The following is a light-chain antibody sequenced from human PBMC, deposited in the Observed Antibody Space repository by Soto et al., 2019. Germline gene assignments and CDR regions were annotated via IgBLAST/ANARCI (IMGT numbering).Light chain of an antibody. Sequence: DIQLTQSPSSLSPSVGDRVTITCRASQSISSYLNWYQQKPGKAPKLLIYAASSLQSGVPSWLSGSGSGTDFTLTISSMQPEDSATYYCQQSYRTPTFGQGTRLEIK. J-gene: IGKJ5*01. CDR1: QSISSY. V-gene: IGKV1-39*01. CDR2: AAS. CDR3: QQSYRTPT.